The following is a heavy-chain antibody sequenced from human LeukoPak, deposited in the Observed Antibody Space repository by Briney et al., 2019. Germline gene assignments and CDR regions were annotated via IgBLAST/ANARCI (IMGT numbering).Heavy chain of an antibody. J-gene: IGHJ2*01. CDR2: TYYDGST. D-gene: IGHD3-3*01. Sequence: PSETLSLTCTVSGGSMSSYYWSWIRQSPGKGLEWIGYTYYDGSTNYNPSLKSRVTISVDTSKNQFSLKLTSVTAADTAVYYCARDGVSALNLYSDLWGRGTLVTVSS. CDR1: GGSMSSYY. V-gene: IGHV4-59*01. CDR3: ARDGVSALNLYSDL.